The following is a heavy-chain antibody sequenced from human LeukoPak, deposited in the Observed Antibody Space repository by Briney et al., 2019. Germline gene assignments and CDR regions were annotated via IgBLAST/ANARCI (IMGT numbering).Heavy chain of an antibody. CDR3: AKGAFSSWYPYYFDY. CDR2: INWNGGST. J-gene: IGHJ4*02. CDR1: GFTFDDYG. Sequence: GGSLRLSCAGSGFTFDDYGMSWVRQAPGKGLEWVSGINWNGGSTLYADSLKGRFTISRDNAKNSLYLQMNSLRAEDTAVYYCAKGAFSSWYPYYFDYWGQGTLVTVSS. D-gene: IGHD6-13*01. V-gene: IGHV3-20*04.